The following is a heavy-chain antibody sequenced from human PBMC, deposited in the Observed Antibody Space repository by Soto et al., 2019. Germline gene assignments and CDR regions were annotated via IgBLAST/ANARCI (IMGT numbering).Heavy chain of an antibody. CDR2: IWYDGSKE. CDR1: GFTFSNYG. Sequence: GSLRLSCAASGFTFSNYGMHWVRQAPGKGLEWVSVIWYDGSKEYYADSVKGRFTISRDNSKNTLYLQMNSLGAEDTAVYYWGRVQGRWYGSGSYEGLDVWGQGTTVTVSS. D-gene: IGHD3-10*01. V-gene: IGHV3-33*01. J-gene: IGHJ6*02. CDR3: GRVQGRWYGSGSYEGLDV.